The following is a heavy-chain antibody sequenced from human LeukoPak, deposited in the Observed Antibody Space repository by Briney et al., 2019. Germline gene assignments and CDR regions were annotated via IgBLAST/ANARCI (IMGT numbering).Heavy chain of an antibody. CDR3: ARFPTYYYDSSGY. D-gene: IGHD3-22*01. Sequence: GGSLRLSCAASGFTFSNYWMSWVRQAPGKGLEWVSGINWNGGSTGYADSVKGRFTISRDNAKNSLYLQMNSLRAEDTAVYYCARFPTYYYDSSGYWGQGTLVTVSS. J-gene: IGHJ4*02. CDR1: GFTFSNYW. CDR2: INWNGGST. V-gene: IGHV3-20*04.